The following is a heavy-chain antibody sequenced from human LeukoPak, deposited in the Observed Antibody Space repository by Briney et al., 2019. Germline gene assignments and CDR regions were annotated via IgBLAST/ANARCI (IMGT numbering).Heavy chain of an antibody. D-gene: IGHD5-12*01. Sequence: LRLSCAASGFTFSSYSMNWVRQHPGKGLEWIGYIYSSGSTYYNPSLKSRVTISVDTSKNQFSLRLSSVTAADTAVYYCAKSDYDLGYFDLWGRGTLVTVSS. J-gene: IGHJ2*01. V-gene: IGHV4-31*02. CDR1: GFTFSSYS. CDR3: AKSDYDLGYFDL. CDR2: IYSSGST.